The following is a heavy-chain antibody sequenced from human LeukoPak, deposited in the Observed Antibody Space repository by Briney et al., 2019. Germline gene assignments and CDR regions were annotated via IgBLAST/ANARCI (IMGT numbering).Heavy chain of an antibody. V-gene: IGHV4-59*08. Sequence: SETLSLTCAVSGGSINSHYWGWIRQPPGKGLQWIGDIYYTGKNNYNPSLKSRVTMSLDTSKDHLSLNLTSVVAADTAIYYCVRRDTGWNYFDYWGQGILVTVSS. J-gene: IGHJ4*02. D-gene: IGHD6-19*01. CDR3: VRRDTGWNYFDY. CDR2: IYYTGKN. CDR1: GGSINSHY.